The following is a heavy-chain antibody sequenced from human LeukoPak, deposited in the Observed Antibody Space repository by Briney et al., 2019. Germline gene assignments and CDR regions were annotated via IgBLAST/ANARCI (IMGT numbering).Heavy chain of an antibody. V-gene: IGHV3-7*01. D-gene: IGHD3-3*01. CDR3: ARLREIPVFGVVTKSTSYFDY. CDR1: GFTFSSYW. CDR2: IKTDGSQI. Sequence: GGSLRLSCVASGFTFSSYWMTWVRQTPGKGLEWVANIKTDGSQIYYVDSVKGRFTISRDNAKNSLYLQMNSLRAEDTAVYYCARLREIPVFGVVTKSTSYFDYWGQGTLVTVSS. J-gene: IGHJ4*02.